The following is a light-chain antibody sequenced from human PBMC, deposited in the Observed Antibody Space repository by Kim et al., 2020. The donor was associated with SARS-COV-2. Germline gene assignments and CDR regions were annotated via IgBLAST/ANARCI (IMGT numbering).Light chain of an antibody. CDR3: QQYESLWT. V-gene: IGKV1-5*03. CDR1: QNVNKW. J-gene: IGKJ1*01. Sequence: GNKVTITCRANQNVNKWLAWYQQKQGKVPKVVIYKASNLESGVPSRFSGSESGTEFTLTISSLQPEDVATYYCQQYESLWTSGQATKVDIK. CDR2: KAS.